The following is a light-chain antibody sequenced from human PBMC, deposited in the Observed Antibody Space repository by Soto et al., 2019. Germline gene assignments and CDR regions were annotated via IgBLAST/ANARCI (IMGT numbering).Light chain of an antibody. V-gene: IGKV1-33*01. CDR3: QQYDNLPLT. Sequence: DIQMTQSPSSLSASVGDRVTITCQASQDISNYLNWYQQKPGKAPTLLIYDASNLETGVPSRFSGSGSGTDFTCTISSLQPEDIATYYCQQYDNLPLTFGGGTKVEIK. J-gene: IGKJ4*01. CDR1: QDISNY. CDR2: DAS.